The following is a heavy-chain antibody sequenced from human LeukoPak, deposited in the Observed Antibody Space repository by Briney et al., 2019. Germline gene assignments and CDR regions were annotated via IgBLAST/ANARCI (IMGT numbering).Heavy chain of an antibody. CDR3: ARDFFPIVDSSWYEIGY. CDR1: GFTFSSYG. Sequence: GGSLGLSCAASGFTFSSYGMHWVRQAPGKGLEWVTLISYDGNDKSYADSVRGRFTISRDNSKNTLYLQMDSLRSEDTAVYYCARDFFPIVDSSWYEIGYWGQGTLVTVSS. D-gene: IGHD6-13*01. CDR2: ISYDGNDK. V-gene: IGHV3-30*19. J-gene: IGHJ4*02.